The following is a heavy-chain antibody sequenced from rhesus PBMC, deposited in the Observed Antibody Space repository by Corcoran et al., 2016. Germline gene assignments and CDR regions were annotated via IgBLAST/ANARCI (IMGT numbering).Heavy chain of an antibody. J-gene: IGHJ4*01. V-gene: IGHV4-147*01. CDR1: GYSISSNY. CDR3: ARHLPPYWGDQLDY. Sequence: QVQLQESGPGLVKLSETLSLTFAVSGYSISSNYWSWIRPPLGKGLEWIGYIYGSSGSTYYNPSLKSRVTISTDTSKNQFSLKLSSVTAADTAVYYCARHLPPYWGDQLDYWGQGVLVTVSS. CDR2: IYGSSGST. D-gene: IGHD3-34*01.